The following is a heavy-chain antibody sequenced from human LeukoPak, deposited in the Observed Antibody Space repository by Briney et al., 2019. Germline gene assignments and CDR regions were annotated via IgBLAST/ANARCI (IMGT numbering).Heavy chain of an antibody. V-gene: IGHV3-30*02. Sequence: PGGSLRPSCAASGFTFSSYGMHWVRQAPGEGLEWVAFIRYDGSNKYYADSVKGRFTISRDNSKNTLYLQMNSLRAEDTAVYYCAKDIIVGATSNWFDPWGQGTLVTVSS. CDR3: AKDIIVGATSNWFDP. J-gene: IGHJ5*02. CDR1: GFTFSSYG. D-gene: IGHD1-26*01. CDR2: IRYDGSNK.